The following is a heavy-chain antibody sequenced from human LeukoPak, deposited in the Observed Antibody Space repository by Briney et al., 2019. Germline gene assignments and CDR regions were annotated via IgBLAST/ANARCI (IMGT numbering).Heavy chain of an antibody. Sequence: LETLSLTCVVYGGSFSGYYWSWIRQPPGKGLGWIGEIYHSGSTNYNPSLKSRVPISVDTSKNQFSLKLSSVTAADTAVYYCARALSYSGYEVDACDIGGEGTMVTVSS. CDR1: GGSFSGYY. CDR3: ARALSYSGYEVDACDI. V-gene: IGHV4-34*01. D-gene: IGHD5-12*01. CDR2: IYHSGST. J-gene: IGHJ3*02.